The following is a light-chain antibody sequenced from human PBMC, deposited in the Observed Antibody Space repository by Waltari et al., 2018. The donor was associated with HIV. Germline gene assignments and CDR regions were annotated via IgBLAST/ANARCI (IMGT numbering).Light chain of an antibody. CDR1: SSDLGGYNY. CDR3: SSYTSSSTLGV. CDR2: DVR. V-gene: IGLV2-14*03. Sequence: QSALTQPASVSGSPGQSITISCTGTSSDLGGYNYVSWYQQHPGKAPKLMISDVRHRPSGVSNRFSGSKSGNTASLTISGLQAEDEADYYCSSYTSSSTLGVFGSGTKVTVL. J-gene: IGLJ1*01.